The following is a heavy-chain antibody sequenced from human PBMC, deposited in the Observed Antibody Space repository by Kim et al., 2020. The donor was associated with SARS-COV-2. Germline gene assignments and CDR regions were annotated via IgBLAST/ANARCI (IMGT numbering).Heavy chain of an antibody. CDR2: ISSSSSTI. Sequence: GGSLRLSCAASGFTFSSYSMNWVRQAPGKGLEWVSYISSSSSTIYYADSVKGRFTISRDNAKNSLYLQMNSLRDEDTAVYYCARDRDPFSYYYDRRGAAPHRDAFDIWGQGTMVTVSS. J-gene: IGHJ3*02. D-gene: IGHD3-22*01. CDR3: ARDRDPFSYYYDRRGAAPHRDAFDI. V-gene: IGHV3-48*02. CDR1: GFTFSSYS.